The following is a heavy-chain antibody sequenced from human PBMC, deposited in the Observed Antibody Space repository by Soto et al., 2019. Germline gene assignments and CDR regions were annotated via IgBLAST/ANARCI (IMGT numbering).Heavy chain of an antibody. CDR2: IIPILGIE. CDR1: GGTFSSYT. D-gene: IGHD4-17*01. CDR3: ARAPTTVLNYYYCMDV. Sequence: QVQLVQSGAEVKKPGSSVKVSCKASGGTFSSYTISWVRQAPGQGLEWMGRIIPILGIENYAQKFQGRVTITADKPTSTAYMELSSLRSEDTAVYYCARAPTTVLNYYYCMDVWGQGSTVTVSS. J-gene: IGHJ6*02. V-gene: IGHV1-69*02.